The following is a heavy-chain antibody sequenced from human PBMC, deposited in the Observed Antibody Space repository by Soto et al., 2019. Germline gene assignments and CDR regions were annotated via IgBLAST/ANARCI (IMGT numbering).Heavy chain of an antibody. J-gene: IGHJ5*02. Sequence: ASVKVSCKASGGTFNSFSIDWVRQAPGQGLEWMGGIIPMSGRPNYGQRFQGRVTFSADKSTNTVYMEVNSLTYEDTAVYYCTRRGRQSANWFDPWGQGTLVTVSS. CDR1: GGTFNSFS. CDR3: TRRGRQSANWFDP. CDR2: IIPMSGRP. V-gene: IGHV1-69*06.